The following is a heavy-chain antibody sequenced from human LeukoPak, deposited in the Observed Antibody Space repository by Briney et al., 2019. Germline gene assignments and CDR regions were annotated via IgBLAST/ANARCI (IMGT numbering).Heavy chain of an antibody. CDR2: ISRSGSTI. CDR3: ARVLPATLYGSGSQINL. D-gene: IGHD3-10*01. J-gene: IGHJ5*02. CDR1: GFTFSSYS. V-gene: IGHV3-48*02. Sequence: GGSLRLSCAASGFTFSSYSMNWVRQPPGKGLEWVSFISRSGSTIYYADSVKGRFTISRDNAKSSLYLQMNSLRDADTAVYYCARVLPATLYGSGSQINLWGRGTLVTVSS.